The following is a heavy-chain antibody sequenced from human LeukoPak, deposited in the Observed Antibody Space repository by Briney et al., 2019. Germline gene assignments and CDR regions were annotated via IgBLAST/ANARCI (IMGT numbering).Heavy chain of an antibody. CDR1: GFTVSSNY. J-gene: IGHJ6*02. Sequence: PGGSLRLSCAASGFTVSSNYMSWVRQAPGKGLEWVSVIYSGGSTYYADSVKGRFTISRDNFKNTLYLQMNSLRAEDTAVYYCASSLEWLLPEDYYYYGMDVWGQGTTVTVSS. CDR3: ASSLEWLLPEDYYYYGMDV. V-gene: IGHV3-66*01. CDR2: IYSGGST. D-gene: IGHD3-3*01.